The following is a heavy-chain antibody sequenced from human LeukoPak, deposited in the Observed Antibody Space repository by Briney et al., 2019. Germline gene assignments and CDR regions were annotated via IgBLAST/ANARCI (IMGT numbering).Heavy chain of an antibody. Sequence: ASVKVSCKASGYTFTGYYMHWVRQAPGQVLEWMGWINPNSGGTNYAQKFQGRVTMTRDTSISTAYMELSRLRSDDTAVYYCAREEPETYYYGSGSYYYWGQGTLVTVSS. CDR2: INPNSGGT. CDR1: GYTFTGYY. J-gene: IGHJ4*02. D-gene: IGHD3-10*01. V-gene: IGHV1-2*02. CDR3: AREEPETYYYGSGSYYY.